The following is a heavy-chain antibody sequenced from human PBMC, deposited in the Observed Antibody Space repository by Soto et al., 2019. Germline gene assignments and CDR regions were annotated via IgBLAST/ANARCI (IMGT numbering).Heavy chain of an antibody. V-gene: IGHV3-23*01. J-gene: IGHJ6*02. CDR2: ISGSGGST. Sequence: EAQLLESGGGLVQPGGSLRLSCAASGFTFSSYAMSWVRQAPGKGLEWVSAISGSGGSTYYADSVKGRFTISRDNSKNTLYLQMNSLRAEDTAVYYCAKDPGSDIYYYYGMDVWGQGTTVTVSS. CDR3: AKDPGSDIYYYYGMDV. CDR1: GFTFSSYA. D-gene: IGHD1-26*01.